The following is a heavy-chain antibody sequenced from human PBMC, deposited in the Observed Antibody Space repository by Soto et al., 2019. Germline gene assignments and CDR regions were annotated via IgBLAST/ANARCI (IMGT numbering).Heavy chain of an antibody. V-gene: IGHV1-24*01. J-gene: IGHJ4*02. D-gene: IGHD6-13*01. CDR3: AKDISPGSSWYEGPDY. CDR1: GYTLTELS. CDR2: FDPEDGET. Sequence: ASVKVSCKVSGYTLTELSMHWVRQAPGKGLEWMGGFDPEDGETIYAQKFQGRVTMTEDTSTDTAYMELSSLRSEDTAVYYCAKDISPGSSWYEGPDYWGQGTLVTVSS.